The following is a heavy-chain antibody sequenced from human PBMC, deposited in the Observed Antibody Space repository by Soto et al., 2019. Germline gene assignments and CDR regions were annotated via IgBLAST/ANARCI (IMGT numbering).Heavy chain of an antibody. CDR2: IIPIFGPA. CDR3: ARVCRGYCGYVCRYFDY. D-gene: IGHD5-12*01. V-gene: IGHV1-69*01. Sequence: QVQLVQSGAEVKKPGSSVKVSCKASGGTFSSYAVSWVRQAPGQGLEWMGGIIPIFGPANCAQKFQGRVTLTADESTSTAYMELSSLRSEDTAVYYCARVCRGYCGYVCRYFDYWGQGTLVTVSS. J-gene: IGHJ4*02. CDR1: GGTFSSYA.